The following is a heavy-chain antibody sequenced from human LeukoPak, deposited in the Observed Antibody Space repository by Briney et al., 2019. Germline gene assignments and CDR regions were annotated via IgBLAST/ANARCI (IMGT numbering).Heavy chain of an antibody. V-gene: IGHV1-8*03. CDR1: GYTFTSYD. Sequence: ASVKVSCKASGYTFTSYDINWVRQATGQGLEWMGWMNPNSGNTGYAQKFQGRVTITRNTSISTAYMVLSSLRSDDTAVYYCVSRGAQNAFDIWGQGPMVPVSS. CDR2: MNPNSGNT. CDR3: VSRGAQNAFDI. D-gene: IGHD3-16*01. J-gene: IGHJ3*02.